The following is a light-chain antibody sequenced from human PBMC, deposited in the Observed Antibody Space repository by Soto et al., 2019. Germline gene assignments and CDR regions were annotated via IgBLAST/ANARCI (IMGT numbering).Light chain of an antibody. Sequence: QSVLTQPPSVSEAPRQRVTISCSGSSSNVGNNAVNWYQQLPGKAPKLLIYYDDLLPSGVSDRFSGSKSGTSASLAISGLQSEDEADYYCAVWDDSLNGVVFGGGTMLTVL. CDR2: YDD. V-gene: IGLV1-36*01. CDR1: SSNVGNNA. CDR3: AVWDDSLNGVV. J-gene: IGLJ2*01.